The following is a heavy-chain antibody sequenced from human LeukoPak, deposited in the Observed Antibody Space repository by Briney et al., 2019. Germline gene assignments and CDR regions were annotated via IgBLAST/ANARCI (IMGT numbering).Heavy chain of an antibody. CDR1: GGSFSDFY. CDR2: INYSAVT. Sequence: PSETLSLTCAVSGGSFSDFYWTWIRQSPGKGLEWIGEINYSAVTNYNPSLKSRATISLDTSKSQFSLKLSSVTAADTALYYCASLTPFSGTRNAFEIWGQGTMVTVSP. J-gene: IGHJ3*02. CDR3: ASLTPFSGTRNAFEI. D-gene: IGHD5-12*01. V-gene: IGHV4-34*01.